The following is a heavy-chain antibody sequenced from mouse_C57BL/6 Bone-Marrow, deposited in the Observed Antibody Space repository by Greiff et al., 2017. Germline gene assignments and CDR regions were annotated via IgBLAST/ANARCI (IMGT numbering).Heavy chain of an antibody. CDR1: GYTFTSYW. V-gene: IGHV1-69*01. Sequence: QVQLQQSGAELVMPGASVKLSCKASGYTFTSYWMHWVKQMPGQGLEWIGEIDPSDSYTNYNQKFKGKSTLTADKSSSTAYMQLSSLTSEDSAVXYCARSWYSNYVYSYSMDYWGQGTSVTVSS. CDR3: ARSWYSNYVYSYSMDY. CDR2: IDPSDSYT. D-gene: IGHD2-5*01. J-gene: IGHJ4*01.